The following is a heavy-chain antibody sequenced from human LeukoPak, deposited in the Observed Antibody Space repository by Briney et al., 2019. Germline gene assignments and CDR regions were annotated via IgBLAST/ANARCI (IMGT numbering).Heavy chain of an antibody. D-gene: IGHD3-10*01. CDR3: ARRSYYYGSGSYYKREKYYFDY. Sequence: SETLSLTCAVYGGSFSGYYWSWIRQPPGKGLEWIGEINHSGSTNYNPSLKSRVTISVDTSKNQFSLKLSSVTAADTGVYYCARRSYYYGSGSYYKREKYYFDYWGQGTLVTVSS. V-gene: IGHV4-34*01. J-gene: IGHJ4*02. CDR2: INHSGST. CDR1: GGSFSGYY.